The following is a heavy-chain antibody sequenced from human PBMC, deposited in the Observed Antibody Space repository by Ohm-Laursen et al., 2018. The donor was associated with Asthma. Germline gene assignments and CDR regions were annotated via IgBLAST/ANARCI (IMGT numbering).Heavy chain of an antibody. CDR1: GFTFSSYA. D-gene: IGHD2-8*01. J-gene: IGHJ4*02. Sequence: SLRLSCAASGFTFSSYAMTWVRQAPAKGLEWVSAISGGGGTTSYVDSVKGRFTISRDNSKNTLYLQMNSLRAEDTAVYYCAKDRVYGDGLLAYDYWGQGTLVTVSP. CDR2: ISGGGGTT. V-gene: IGHV3-23*01. CDR3: AKDRVYGDGLLAYDY.